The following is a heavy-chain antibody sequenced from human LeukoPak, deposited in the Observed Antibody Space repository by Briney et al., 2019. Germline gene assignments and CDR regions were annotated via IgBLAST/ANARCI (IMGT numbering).Heavy chain of an antibody. Sequence: GGSLRLSCAASGFTLSDSSVYWVRQASGKGLEWLGRIRSKANNYAISYAASVKGRFTVSRDDSKNMAYLQMSSQRTEDTAIYYCTRLGDYSEAGGYWGQGTLVTVSS. J-gene: IGHJ4*02. CDR3: TRLGDYSEAGGY. CDR1: GFTLSDSS. V-gene: IGHV3-73*01. D-gene: IGHD4-11*01. CDR2: IRSKANNYAI.